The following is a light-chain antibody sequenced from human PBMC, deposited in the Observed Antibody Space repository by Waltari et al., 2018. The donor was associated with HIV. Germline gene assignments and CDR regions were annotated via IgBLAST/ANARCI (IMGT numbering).Light chain of an antibody. Sequence: QSALTQPASVSGSPGQSITISCTGTSNDVGAYEYVPWYQQSPGKVPKLLIYDVYNRPSRISNRFSGSKSGNTAFLTISGLRAEDEADYYCASFTSGRLNVFGSGTKVTVL. V-gene: IGLV2-14*01. J-gene: IGLJ1*01. CDR3: ASFTSGRLNV. CDR1: SNDVGAYEY. CDR2: DVY.